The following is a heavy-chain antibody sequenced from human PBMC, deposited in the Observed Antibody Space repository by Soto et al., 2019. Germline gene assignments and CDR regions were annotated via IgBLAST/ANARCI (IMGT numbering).Heavy chain of an antibody. CDR2: INPNSGGT. J-gene: IGHJ6*02. V-gene: IGHV1-2*04. CDR1: GYTFTGYY. CDR3: ARDHSVRFLCIDEKNYYYYGMDD. D-gene: IGHD3-3*01. Sequence: ASVKVSCKASGYTFTGYYMHWVRQAPGQGLEWMGWINPNSGGTNYAQKFQGWVTMTRDTSISTAYMELSRLRSDDTAVYYCARDHSVRFLCIDEKNYYYYGMDDWGQGTTVTV.